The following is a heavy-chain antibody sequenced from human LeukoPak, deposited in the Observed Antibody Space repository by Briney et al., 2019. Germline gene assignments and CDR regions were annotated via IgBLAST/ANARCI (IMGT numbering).Heavy chain of an antibody. CDR2: INQDGSQT. D-gene: IGHD2-8*01. CDR1: GFTFSNYG. V-gene: IGHV3-7*01. Sequence: GGSLRLSCAASGFTFSNYGMHWVRRAPGKGLEWVANINQDGSQTFYVDSVKGRFTISRDNPGNSVYLQMNSLRAEDTAVYYCARLMFLWPPIYFDYWGQGTLVTVSS. CDR3: ARLMFLWPPIYFDY. J-gene: IGHJ4*02.